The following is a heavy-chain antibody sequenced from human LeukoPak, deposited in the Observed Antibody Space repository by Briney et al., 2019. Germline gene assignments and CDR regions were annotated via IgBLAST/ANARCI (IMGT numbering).Heavy chain of an antibody. CDR2: ISGSSLHT. Sequence: GGSLRLSCAASGXTFSDYYVNWIRQAPGKGLEWVSYISGSSLHTNYADSVKGRFTISRDNAKKSLYLQMNSLRAEDTAVYYCASRGFYGSLDVWGQGTTVTVSS. V-gene: IGHV3-11*03. J-gene: IGHJ6*02. D-gene: IGHD3-10*01. CDR3: ASRGFYGSLDV. CDR1: GXTFSDYY.